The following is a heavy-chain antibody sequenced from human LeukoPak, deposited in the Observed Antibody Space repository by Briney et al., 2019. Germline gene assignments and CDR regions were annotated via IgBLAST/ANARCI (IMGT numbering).Heavy chain of an antibody. Sequence: PSETLSLTCTVSGGSISRYYWSWIRQPPGKRLEWIGYINYSESTNYRRSLKSRATISIDTSKIQISLKLNSVTAADTALYYCARGSIDMVRGVTYYFDYWGQGTLVTVSS. J-gene: IGHJ4*02. V-gene: IGHV4-59*08. CDR3: ARGSIDMVRGVTYYFDY. CDR1: GGSISRYY. D-gene: IGHD3-10*01. CDR2: INYSEST.